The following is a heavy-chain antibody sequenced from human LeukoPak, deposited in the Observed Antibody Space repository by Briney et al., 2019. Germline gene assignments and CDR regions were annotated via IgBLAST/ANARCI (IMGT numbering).Heavy chain of an antibody. Sequence: GASVKVSCKASGYTFTNYAMNWVRQAPGQGLEWIGWINTNSGNPTYAQGFTGRFVFSLDTSVSTAYLQISSLQAEDTAVHYCAREILRFDIWGQGTMVTVSS. V-gene: IGHV7-4-1*02. CDR3: AREILRFDI. CDR2: INTNSGNP. CDR1: GYTFTNYA. J-gene: IGHJ3*02.